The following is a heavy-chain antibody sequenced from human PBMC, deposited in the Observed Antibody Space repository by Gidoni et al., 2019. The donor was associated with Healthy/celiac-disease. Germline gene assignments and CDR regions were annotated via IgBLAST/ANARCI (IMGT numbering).Heavy chain of an antibody. V-gene: IGHV3-30*02. CDR3: AKGSLWFGGLPT. J-gene: IGHJ5*02. D-gene: IGHD3-10*01. Sequence: FTISRDNSKNTLYLQMNSLRAEDTAVYYCAKGSLWFGGLPTWGQGTLVTVSS.